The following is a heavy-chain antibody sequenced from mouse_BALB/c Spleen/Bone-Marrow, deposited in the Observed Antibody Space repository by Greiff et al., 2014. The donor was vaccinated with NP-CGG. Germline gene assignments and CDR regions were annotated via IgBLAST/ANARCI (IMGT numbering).Heavy chain of an antibody. CDR2: IDPANGDT. CDR1: GFNIKDTY. V-gene: IGHV14-3*02. Sequence: EVKLMESGSELVKPGASVKLSCAASGFNIKDTYMHWVKQRPEQGLEWIGRIDPANGDTKYDPKFQGKATITADTSSNTAYLQLSSLTSEDTAAYYCTRPSFYYGSSYWYFDVWGAGTTVTVSS. J-gene: IGHJ1*01. D-gene: IGHD1-1*01. CDR3: TRPSFYYGSSYWYFDV.